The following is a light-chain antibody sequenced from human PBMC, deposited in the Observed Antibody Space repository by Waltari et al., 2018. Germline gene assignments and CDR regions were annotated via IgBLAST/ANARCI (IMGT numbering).Light chain of an antibody. CDR1: QSVSSN. Sequence: TLSVSPGERATLSCRASQSVSSNLAWYQQKPGQAPRLLIYGASTRATGIPARFSGSGSGTEFTLTISSMQSEDFAVYYCQQYNNWPPITFGQGTRLEIK. CDR2: GAS. CDR3: QQYNNWPPIT. V-gene: IGKV3-15*01. J-gene: IGKJ5*01.